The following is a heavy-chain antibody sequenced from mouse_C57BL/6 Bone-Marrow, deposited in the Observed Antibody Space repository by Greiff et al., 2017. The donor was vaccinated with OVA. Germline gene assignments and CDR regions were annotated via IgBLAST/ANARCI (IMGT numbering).Heavy chain of an antibody. CDR3: ARAYGFPFAY. J-gene: IGHJ3*01. CDR1: GFTFSDYG. D-gene: IGHD2-2*01. CDR2: ISSGSSTI. Sequence: DVMLVESGGGLVKPGGSLKLSCAASGFTFSDYGMHWVRQAPEQGMEWVAYISSGSSTIYYADTVKGRFPISRDNAKNTLFLQMTSLRSEDTAMYYCARAYGFPFAYWGQGTLVTVSA. V-gene: IGHV5-17*01.